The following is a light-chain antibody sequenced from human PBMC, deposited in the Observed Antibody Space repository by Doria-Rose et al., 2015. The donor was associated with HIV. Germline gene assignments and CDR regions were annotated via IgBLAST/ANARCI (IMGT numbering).Light chain of an antibody. CDR1: QSTGSL. V-gene: IGKV1-39*01. J-gene: IGKJ4*01. CDR2: AAS. Sequence: DIQVTQSPSSLSASVGDRVTITCRASQSTGSLLNWYQQKPGKAPKLLIYAASSLQNEIPSRFSGSGSGTDFTLTISSLQPEDFASYFCQQSYSTPLTFCGGTKLEIK. CDR3: QQSYSTPLT.